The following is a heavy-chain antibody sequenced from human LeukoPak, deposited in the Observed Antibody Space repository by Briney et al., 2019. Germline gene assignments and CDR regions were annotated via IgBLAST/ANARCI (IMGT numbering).Heavy chain of an antibody. CDR1: GFTFSSYG. CDR2: IWYDGSNK. D-gene: IGHD3-9*01. V-gene: IGHV3-33*06. J-gene: IGHJ4*02. CDR3: AKGSGRRYFDWYSAY. Sequence: PGRSLRLSCAASGFTFSSYGMHWVRQAPGKGLDWVAVIWYDGSNKYYEDSVKGRFTISRDNSKNTLYLQMNSLRAEDTAVYYCAKGSGRRYFDWYSAYWGQGTLVTVSS.